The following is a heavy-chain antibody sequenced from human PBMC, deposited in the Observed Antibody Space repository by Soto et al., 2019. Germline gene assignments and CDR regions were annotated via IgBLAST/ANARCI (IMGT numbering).Heavy chain of an antibody. V-gene: IGHV1-18*04. Sequence: QVNLMQSGAEVKKPGASVKVSCKASGYTFTYYEITWVRQAPGQGLEWMGWISAYSGNTNYAQKLQGRLTMTTDTSTNTAYMELRSLRSDDTAVYYCARVVKAGDYGDYGRYYFDYWGHGTLVTVSS. CDR2: ISAYSGNT. CDR1: GYTFTYYE. CDR3: ARVVKAGDYGDYGRYYFDY. D-gene: IGHD4-17*01. J-gene: IGHJ4*01.